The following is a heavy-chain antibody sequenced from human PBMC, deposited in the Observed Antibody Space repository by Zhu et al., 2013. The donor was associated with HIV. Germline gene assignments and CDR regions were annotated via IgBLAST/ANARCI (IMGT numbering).Heavy chain of an antibody. J-gene: IGHJ3*02. D-gene: IGHD2-15*01. CDR2: IYHSGST. V-gene: IGHV4-38-2*02. CDR1: GYSISSGYY. CDR3: ARDRGRKLPTETDAFDI. Sequence: QVQLQESGPGLVKPSETLSLTCTVSGYSISSGYYWGWIRQPPGKGLEWIGSIYHSGSTYYNPSLKSRVTISVDTSKNQFSLKLSSVTAADTAVYYCARDRGRKLPTETDAFDIWGQGTMVTVSS.